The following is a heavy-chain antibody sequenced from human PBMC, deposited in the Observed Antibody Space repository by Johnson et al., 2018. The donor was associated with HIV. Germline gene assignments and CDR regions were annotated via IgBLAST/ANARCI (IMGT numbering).Heavy chain of an antibody. Sequence: QVQLVESGGGVVQPGKSLTLSCVGSGLSFSNFGIHWVRQAPGKGPEWVAVISFDGNLKKYADSVKGRFTISRDNAKNSLYLQMNSLRAEDTAVYYCARDWGTRGWDDAFDIWGQGTMVTVSS. J-gene: IGHJ3*02. V-gene: IGHV3-33*08. CDR3: ARDWGTRGWDDAFDI. D-gene: IGHD3-16*01. CDR2: ISFDGNLK. CDR1: GLSFSNFG.